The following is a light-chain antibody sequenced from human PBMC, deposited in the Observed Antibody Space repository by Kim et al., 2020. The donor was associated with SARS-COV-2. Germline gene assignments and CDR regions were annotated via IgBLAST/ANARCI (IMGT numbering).Light chain of an antibody. CDR1: SGSIASNY. V-gene: IGLV6-57*02. Sequence: LTQPHSVSESPGKTVTISCTGSSGSIASNYVQWYQQRPGSAPTTVIYEDNQRPSGVPDRFSGSIDSSSNSASLTISGLKTEDEADYYCQSYDSSNHEVFGTGTKVTVL. J-gene: IGLJ1*01. CDR3: QSYDSSNHEV. CDR2: EDN.